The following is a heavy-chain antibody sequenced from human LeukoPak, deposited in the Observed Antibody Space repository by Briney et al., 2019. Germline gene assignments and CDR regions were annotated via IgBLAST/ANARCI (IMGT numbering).Heavy chain of an antibody. CDR3: AKVVRPVARDAFDI. CDR1: GFTFSSYA. Sequence: PGGSLRLSCAASGFTFSSYAMSWVRQAPGKGLGWVSAITGCGGSTSYADSVKGRFTIYRDNSKNTLYLQMNSLRAEDTAVYYCAKVVRPVARDAFDIWGQGTMVTVSS. J-gene: IGHJ3*02. V-gene: IGHV3-23*01. CDR2: ITGCGGST. D-gene: IGHD6-19*01.